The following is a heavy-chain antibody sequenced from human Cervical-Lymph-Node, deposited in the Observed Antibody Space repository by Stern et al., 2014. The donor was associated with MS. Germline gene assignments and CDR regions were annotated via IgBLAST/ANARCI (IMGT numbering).Heavy chain of an antibody. CDR2: MRSKANSYAT. J-gene: IGHJ3*02. V-gene: IGHV3-73*02. CDR1: GFTFSGSA. Sequence: EVQLLASGGGLVQPGGSLKLSCAASGFTFSGSAMHWFRQASGKGLEWVGRMRSKANSYATAYAASVKGRFTISRDDSKNTAYLQMNSLKTEDAAVYYCTSTGQLAAFDIWGQGTMVTVSS. D-gene: IGHD6-6*01. CDR3: TSTGQLAAFDI.